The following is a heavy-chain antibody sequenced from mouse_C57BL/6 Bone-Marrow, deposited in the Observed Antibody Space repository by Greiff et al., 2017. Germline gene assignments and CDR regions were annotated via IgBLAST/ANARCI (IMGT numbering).Heavy chain of an antibody. D-gene: IGHD1-1*02. CDR2: FYPGSGSI. CDR3: ARHEEGWAYYFDY. Sequence: QLKQSLSALFPPLPSFNLSFKSSCYTFTDYTIHWVKQRSGQGLEWIGWFYPGSGSIKYNEKFKDKATLTADKSSSTVYMELSRLTSEDSAVYFCARHEEGWAYYFDYWGQGTTLTVSS. CDR1: CYTFTDYT. V-gene: IGHV1-62-2*01. J-gene: IGHJ2*01.